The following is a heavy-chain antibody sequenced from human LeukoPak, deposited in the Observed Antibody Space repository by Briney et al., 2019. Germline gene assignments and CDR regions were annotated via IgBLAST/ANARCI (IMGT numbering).Heavy chain of an antibody. CDR2: IKEDGSDK. V-gene: IGHV3-7*02. D-gene: IGHD6-19*01. CDR3: ARATPGSGWH. Sequence: GGSLRLSCAASGFSFRSFWMSWVRQAPGKGLEWVASIKEDGSDKYYVESVKGRFTISRENARNSLYLQMNSLRAEDTAVYYCARATPGSGWHWGQGTLVTVSS. CDR1: GFSFRSFW. J-gene: IGHJ4*02.